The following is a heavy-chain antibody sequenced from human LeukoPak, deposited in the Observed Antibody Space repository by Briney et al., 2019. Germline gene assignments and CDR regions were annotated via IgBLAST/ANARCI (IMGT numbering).Heavy chain of an antibody. Sequence: DPGGSLRLSCAASGFPFDNYAMHWVRQVPGKGLEWVSGISWNSGYKGYADSVKGRFTISRDSSKNTLYLQMNSLRAEDTVVYYCARGPSGYHNIGGQGTLVTVSS. CDR3: ARGPSGYHNI. CDR1: GFPFDNYA. J-gene: IGHJ4*02. V-gene: IGHV3-9*01. D-gene: IGHD5-12*01. CDR2: ISWNSGYK.